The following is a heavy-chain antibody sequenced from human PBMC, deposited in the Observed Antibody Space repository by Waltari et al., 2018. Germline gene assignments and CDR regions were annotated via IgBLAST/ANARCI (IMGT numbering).Heavy chain of an antibody. D-gene: IGHD2-15*01. Sequence: QVQLQESGPGLVKPSQTLSLTCTVSGGSLSSGSYYGSWIRQPAGKGLEWIGYIYTSGSTNYNPSLKSRVTISVDTSKNQFSLKLSSVTAADTAVYYCVRSHCIGDSCFRYFDSWGQGTLVTVSS. CDR1: GGSLSSGSYY. CDR3: VRSHCIGDSCFRYFDS. CDR2: IYTSGST. V-gene: IGHV4-61*09. J-gene: IGHJ4*02.